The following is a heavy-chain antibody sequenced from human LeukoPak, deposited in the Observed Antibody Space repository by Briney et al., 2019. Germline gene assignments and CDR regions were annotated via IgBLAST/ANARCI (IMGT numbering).Heavy chain of an antibody. CDR3: ARGKRGKGLKTYYYDSSGYWPIDY. V-gene: IGHV4-34*01. D-gene: IGHD3-22*01. J-gene: IGHJ4*02. Sequence: SETLPLTCAVYGGSFSGYYWSWIRQPPGKGLEWIGEINHSGSTNYNPSLKSRVTISVDTSKNQFSLKLSSVTAADTAVYYCARGKRGKGLKTYYYDSSGYWPIDYWGKGTLVTVSS. CDR2: INHSGST. CDR1: GGSFSGYY.